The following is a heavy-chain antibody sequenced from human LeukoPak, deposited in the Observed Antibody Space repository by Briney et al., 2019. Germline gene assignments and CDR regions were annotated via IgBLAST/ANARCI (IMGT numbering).Heavy chain of an antibody. CDR2: VKSKTDGGTT. CDR1: GFTFSNDW. V-gene: IGHV3-15*01. Sequence: GGSLRLSCAASGFTFSNDWMNWVRQAPGKGLEWVGRVKSKTDGGTTDYAAPVKGRFTISRDDSKNTLYLQMNSLKTEDTAMYYCVREAVMPVAPVNIGTSDRPLYEYYGLDVWGQGTTVTVS. J-gene: IGHJ6*02. D-gene: IGHD1/OR15-1a*01. CDR3: VREAVMPVAPVNIGTSDRPLYEYYGLDV.